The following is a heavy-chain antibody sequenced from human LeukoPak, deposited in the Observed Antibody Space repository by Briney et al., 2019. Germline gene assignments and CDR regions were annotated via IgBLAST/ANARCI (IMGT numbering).Heavy chain of an antibody. CDR2: ISGSGGST. CDR1: GFTFSSYA. J-gene: IGHJ4*02. V-gene: IGHV3-23*01. D-gene: IGHD1-7*01. CDR3: AKLEYNWNSIYYFDY. Sequence: GGSLRLSCTASGFTFSSYAMSWVRQAPGKGLEWVSAISGSGGSTYYADSVKGRFTISRDNSKNTLYLQMNSLRAEDTAVYYCAKLEYNWNSIYYFDYWGQGTLVTVSS.